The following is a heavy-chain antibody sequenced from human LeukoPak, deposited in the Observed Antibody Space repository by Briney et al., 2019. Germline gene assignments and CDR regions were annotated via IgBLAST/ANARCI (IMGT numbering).Heavy chain of an antibody. J-gene: IGHJ4*02. Sequence: SETLSLTCAVYGGSFSGYYWSWIRQPPGKGLEWIGEINHSGSTNYNPSLKSRVTISVDTSKNQFSLKPSSVTAADTAVYYCARGRPKHYYGSGSFDYWGQGTLVTVSS. V-gene: IGHV4-34*01. CDR3: ARGRPKHYYGSGSFDY. D-gene: IGHD3-10*01. CDR1: GGSFSGYY. CDR2: INHSGST.